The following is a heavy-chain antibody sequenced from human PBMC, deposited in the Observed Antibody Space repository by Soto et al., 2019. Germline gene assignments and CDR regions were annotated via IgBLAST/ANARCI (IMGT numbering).Heavy chain of an antibody. D-gene: IGHD2-21*01. CDR3: ARRIPFVYGMAV. Sequence: EVQLVESGGGLVQPGGSLRLSCAASGFTFSSYAMHWVRQAPGKGLEYVSDITSNGGNTDYASSVKGRFTISRDNSKNTLYLQMGSLRAEDMAVYYCARRIPFVYGMAVLGQGTTVTVAS. V-gene: IGHV3-64*01. J-gene: IGHJ6*01. CDR2: ITSNGGNT. CDR1: GFTFSSYA.